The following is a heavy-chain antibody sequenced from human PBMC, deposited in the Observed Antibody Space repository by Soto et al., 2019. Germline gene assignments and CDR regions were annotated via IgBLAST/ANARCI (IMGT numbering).Heavy chain of an antibody. V-gene: IGHV3-30-3*01. Sequence: GGSLRLSCAASGFTFSYYPMHWVRQAPGKGLEWVAVISFDGSNKYYADSVKGRFTISRDNSKNTLYLQMNSLRAEDTAVYYCAKDRAFGGDYYYYMDVWGKGTTVTVSS. CDR3: AKDRAFGGDYYYYMDV. D-gene: IGHD3-16*01. J-gene: IGHJ6*03. CDR1: GFTFSYYP. CDR2: ISFDGSNK.